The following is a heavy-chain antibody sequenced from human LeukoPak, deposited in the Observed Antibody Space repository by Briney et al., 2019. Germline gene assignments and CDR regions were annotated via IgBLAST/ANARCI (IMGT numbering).Heavy chain of an antibody. D-gene: IGHD5-12*01. Sequence: GGSLKLSCAASGFTFSGSAMHWVRQASGKGLEWVGRIRSKANSYATAYAASVKGRFAISRDDSKNTAYLQMNNLRVEDTAVYYCARDHRYAFDTWGQGTLVTVSS. CDR2: IRSKANSYAT. CDR1: GFTFSGSA. J-gene: IGHJ4*02. CDR3: ARDHRYAFDT. V-gene: IGHV3-73*01.